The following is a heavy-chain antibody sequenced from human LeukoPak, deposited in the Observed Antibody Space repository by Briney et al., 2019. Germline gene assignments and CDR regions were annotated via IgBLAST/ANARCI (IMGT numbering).Heavy chain of an antibody. J-gene: IGHJ4*02. D-gene: IGHD2-15*01. CDR3: ATVGRYCSGGSCFAFDY. V-gene: IGHV1-24*01. CDR2: FDPEDGET. Sequence: ASVKVSCKVSGYTLTELSMHWVRQAPGKGLEWMVGFDPEDGETIYAQKFQGRVTMTEDTSTDTAYMELSSLRSEDTAVYYCATVGRYCSGGSCFAFDYWGQGTLVTVSS. CDR1: GYTLTELS.